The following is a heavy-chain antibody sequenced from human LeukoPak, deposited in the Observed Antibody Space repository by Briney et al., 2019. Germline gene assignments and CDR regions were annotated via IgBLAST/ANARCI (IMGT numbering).Heavy chain of an antibody. J-gene: IGHJ4*02. D-gene: IGHD5-18*01. Sequence: ASVKVSCKASGYTFTSYGISWVRQAPGQGLEWMGWISAYNGNTNYAQKLQGRVTMTTDTSTSTAYIELRSLRSDDTAVYYCARPASGYSPALGLDYWGQGTLVTVSS. CDR3: ARPASGYSPALGLDY. CDR2: ISAYNGNT. CDR1: GYTFTSYG. V-gene: IGHV1-18*04.